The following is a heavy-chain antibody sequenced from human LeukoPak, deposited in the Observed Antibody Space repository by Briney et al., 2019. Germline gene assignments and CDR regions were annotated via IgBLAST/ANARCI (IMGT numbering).Heavy chain of an antibody. V-gene: IGHV4-30-2*01. Sequence: PSETLSLTCAVSGGSISSGGYSWSWIRQPPGKGLEWIGYIYHSGSTYYNPSLKSRVTISVDRSKNQFSLKLSSVTAADTAVYYCARVGSSGYSYYFDYWGQGTLVTVSS. CDR3: ARVGSSGYSYYFDY. J-gene: IGHJ4*02. D-gene: IGHD3-22*01. CDR1: GGSISSGGYS. CDR2: IYHSGST.